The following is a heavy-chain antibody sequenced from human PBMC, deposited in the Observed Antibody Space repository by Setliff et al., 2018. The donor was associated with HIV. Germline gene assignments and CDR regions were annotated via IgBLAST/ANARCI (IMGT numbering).Heavy chain of an antibody. D-gene: IGHD3-10*01. Sequence: ETLSLTCAVYGGSFSGYYWSWIRQPPGKGLEWIGEIIHSGSTNYNPSLKSRVIISLDTSKNHLSLKLSSVTAADTAVYYCARDSGRRNDAFDIWGQGTMVTVSS. CDR1: GGSFSGYY. CDR2: IIHSGST. J-gene: IGHJ3*02. CDR3: ARDSGRRNDAFDI. V-gene: IGHV4-34*12.